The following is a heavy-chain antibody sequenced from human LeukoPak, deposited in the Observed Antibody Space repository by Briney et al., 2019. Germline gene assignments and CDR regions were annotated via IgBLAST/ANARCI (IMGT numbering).Heavy chain of an antibody. D-gene: IGHD2-2*01. V-gene: IGHV3-30*02. Sequence: PGGSLRLSCAASGFTFSSYGMHWVRQAPGKGLEWVAFIRYDGSNKYYADSVKGRFTISRDNSKNTLYLQMNSLRAEDTAVYYCARWAYQLLSEAFDIWGQGTMVTVSS. CDR1: GFTFSSYG. CDR2: IRYDGSNK. J-gene: IGHJ3*02. CDR3: ARWAYQLLSEAFDI.